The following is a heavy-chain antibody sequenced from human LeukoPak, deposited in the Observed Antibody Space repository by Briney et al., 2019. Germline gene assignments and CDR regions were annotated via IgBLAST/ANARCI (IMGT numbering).Heavy chain of an antibody. CDR3: ARFVVYYDFWSGSDEDY. D-gene: IGHD3-3*01. V-gene: IGHV1-18*01. CDR1: GYTFTSYG. Sequence: ASVKVSCKASGYTFTSYGISWVRQAPGQGLEWMGWISAYNGNTNYAQKLQGRVTMTTDTSTSTAYMELRSLRSDDTAVYYCARFVVYYDFWSGSDEDYWGQGTLVTVSS. J-gene: IGHJ4*02. CDR2: ISAYNGNT.